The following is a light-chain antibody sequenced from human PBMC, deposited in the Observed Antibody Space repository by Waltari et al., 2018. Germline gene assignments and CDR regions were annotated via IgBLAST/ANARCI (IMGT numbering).Light chain of an antibody. Sequence: QSALTQPPSASGSPGQSVTISCTGTSSDVGADNFVSWYQQHPGKAPKLMIYDVSKRPSGVPDRFSGSKSGNTASLTVSGLQAGDEADYYCSSYAGSNNVFGTGTKVTVL. J-gene: IGLJ1*01. CDR3: SSYAGSNNV. V-gene: IGLV2-8*01. CDR1: SSDVGADNF. CDR2: DVS.